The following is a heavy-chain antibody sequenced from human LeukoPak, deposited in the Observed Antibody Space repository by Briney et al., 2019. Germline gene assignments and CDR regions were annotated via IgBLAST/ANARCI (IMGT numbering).Heavy chain of an antibody. CDR2: ICYSEST. CDR1: GGSISSYF. J-gene: IGHJ5*02. D-gene: IGHD5-24*01. V-gene: IGHV4-59*04. CDR3: ARTENYIPEDCFDP. Sequence: SETLSLTCTVSGGSISSYFWSWIRQPPGKGLEWIGTICYSESTFYNPSLKSRVTLSVDTSKNQFSLKLSSVTAADTAVYYCARTENYIPEDCFDPWGQGTLVTVSS.